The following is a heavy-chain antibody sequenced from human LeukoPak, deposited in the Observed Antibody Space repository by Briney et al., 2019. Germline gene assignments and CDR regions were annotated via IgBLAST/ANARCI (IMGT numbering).Heavy chain of an antibody. V-gene: IGHV4-59*01. CDR1: GGSISSYY. CDR3: ARVFEGYYFDS. J-gene: IGHJ4*02. Sequence: SETLSLTCTVSGGSISSYYWSWIRQPPGKGLEWIGYIYYSGSTNYNPSLKSRVTISVDTSKNQFSLKLSSVTAADTAVYYCARVFEGYYFDSWGQGTLVTVSS. CDR2: IYYSGST.